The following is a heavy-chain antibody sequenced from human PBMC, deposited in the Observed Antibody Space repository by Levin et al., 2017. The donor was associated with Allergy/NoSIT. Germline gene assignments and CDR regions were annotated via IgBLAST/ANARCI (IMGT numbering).Heavy chain of an antibody. D-gene: IGHD2-2*01. CDR3: ATDNIGLPAAFDS. J-gene: IGHJ3*02. Sequence: GGSLRLSCAASGFTFDDYAMHWVRQAPGKGLEWVSGISWNSGSIGYADSVKGRFTISRDNAKNSLYFQMNSLRTEDTALYYCATDNIGLPAAFDSWGQGTMVIVSS. CDR2: ISWNSGSI. CDR1: GFTFDDYA. V-gene: IGHV3-9*01.